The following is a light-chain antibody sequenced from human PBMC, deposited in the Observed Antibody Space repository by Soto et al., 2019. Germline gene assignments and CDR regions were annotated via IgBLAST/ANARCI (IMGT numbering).Light chain of an antibody. CDR2: DAS. CDR3: HHSSHWPPGAT. Sequence: EVVLTQSPATLSLSPGEIATLSCRASQSVSTYLAWYQHKPGQAPRLLIYDASIRATGTPARFSGGGSGTDFTHTIRSLAPEDLAVYYCHHSSHWPPGATFGGGTKVEIK. CDR1: QSVSTY. J-gene: IGKJ4*01. V-gene: IGKV3-11*01.